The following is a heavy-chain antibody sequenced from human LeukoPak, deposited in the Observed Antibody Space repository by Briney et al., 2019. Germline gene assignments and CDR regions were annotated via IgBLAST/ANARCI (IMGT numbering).Heavy chain of an antibody. Sequence: SETLSLTCTVSGGSISSYYWSWIRQPPGKGLEWIGYIYHSGSTYYNPSLKSRVTISVDRSKNQFSLKLSSVTAADTAVYYCARALEMATTLFDYWGQGTLVTVSS. CDR3: ARALEMATTLFDY. CDR2: IYHSGST. CDR1: GGSISSYY. V-gene: IGHV4-59*12. J-gene: IGHJ4*02. D-gene: IGHD5-24*01.